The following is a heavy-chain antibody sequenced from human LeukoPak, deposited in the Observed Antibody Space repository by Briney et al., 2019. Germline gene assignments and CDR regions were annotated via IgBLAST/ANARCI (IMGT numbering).Heavy chain of an antibody. CDR1: RFTFSSYA. D-gene: IGHD3-22*01. V-gene: IGHV3-23*01. Sequence: GGSLRLSCAASRFTFSSYAMSWVRQAPGRGLEWVSTISGGGGSTYYSDSVKGRFTISRDNSKNTLYLQMDSLRAEDTAIYYCARENWVYNWKYDSSGSGINHWGQGTLVTVSS. J-gene: IGHJ5*02. CDR2: ISGGGGST. CDR3: ARENWVYNWKYDSSGSGINH.